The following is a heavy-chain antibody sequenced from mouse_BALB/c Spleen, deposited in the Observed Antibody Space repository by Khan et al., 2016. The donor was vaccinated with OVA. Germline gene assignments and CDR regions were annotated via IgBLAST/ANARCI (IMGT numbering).Heavy chain of an antibody. V-gene: IGHV5-6-5*01. CDR1: GFTFSNYG. Sequence: VELVQSGGGLVKPGGSLKLSCAASGFTFSNYGVSWVRQTPEKRLEWVASISSGDTNDFQDRVASPFNISTDNARINLNLHMSSLRSEDTGMYYCERDYWFDHWGQGTLVTVSA. CDR2: ISSGDTN. J-gene: IGHJ3*01. CDR3: ERDYWFDH.